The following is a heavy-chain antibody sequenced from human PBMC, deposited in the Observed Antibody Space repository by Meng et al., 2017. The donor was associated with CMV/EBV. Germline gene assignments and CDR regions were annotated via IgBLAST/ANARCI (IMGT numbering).Heavy chain of an antibody. CDR2: IYSGGST. V-gene: IGHV3-53*01. CDR3: AREAVLMATIPRAFDI. Sequence: GESLKISCAASGFTFSSYEMNWVRQAPGKGLEWVSVIYSGGSTYYADSVKGRFTISRDNSKNTLYLQMNSLRAEDTAVYYCAREAVLMATIPRAFDIWGQGTMVTVSS. D-gene: IGHD5-24*01. J-gene: IGHJ3*02. CDR1: GFTFSSYE.